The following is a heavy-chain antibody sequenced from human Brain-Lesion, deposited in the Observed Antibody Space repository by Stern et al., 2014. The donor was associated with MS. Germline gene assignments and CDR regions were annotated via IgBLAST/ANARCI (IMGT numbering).Heavy chain of an antibody. CDR1: GYIFTGYY. CDR3: ARDQRGITIFGVVTDYYYLGMDV. Sequence: QLVESGAEVKKPGASVKVSCKTSGYIFTGYYIHWVRQAPGQGLEWMAWINPNTGGTKYAQKVQGRVTMSRDTSISTAYVELSSLTSDDTAVYYCARDQRGITIFGVVTDYYYLGMDVWGQGTTVTVSS. D-gene: IGHD3-3*01. V-gene: IGHV1-2*02. CDR2: INPNTGGT. J-gene: IGHJ6*02.